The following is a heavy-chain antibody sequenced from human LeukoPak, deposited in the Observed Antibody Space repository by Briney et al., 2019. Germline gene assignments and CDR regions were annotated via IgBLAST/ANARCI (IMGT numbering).Heavy chain of an antibody. V-gene: IGHV3-7*01. J-gene: IGHJ4*02. CDR1: GFTFSRFW. Sequence: GGSLRLSCAASGFTFSRFWMAWVRQAPGKGLEWVANIKVDGSEMFYVDSVKGRFTIARDNAKNSLYMQMNSLRAEDTAVYYCARGGRYCSSTSCYLYYFDYWGQGTLVTVSS. D-gene: IGHD2-2*01. CDR2: IKVDGSEM. CDR3: ARGGRYCSSTSCYLYYFDY.